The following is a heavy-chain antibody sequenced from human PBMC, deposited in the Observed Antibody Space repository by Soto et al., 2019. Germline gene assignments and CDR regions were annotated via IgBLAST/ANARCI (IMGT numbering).Heavy chain of an antibody. CDR2: ISGSGGST. D-gene: IGHD1-26*01. Sequence: GGSLRLSCAASGFTFSSYAMSWVRQAPGKGLEWVSAISGSGGSTYYADSVKGRFTISRDNSKNTLYLQMNSLRAEDTAVYYCAKDVGEVGGSTSFDNWGQGTMVTVSS. V-gene: IGHV3-23*01. CDR1: GFTFSSYA. J-gene: IGHJ4*02. CDR3: AKDVGEVGGSTSFDN.